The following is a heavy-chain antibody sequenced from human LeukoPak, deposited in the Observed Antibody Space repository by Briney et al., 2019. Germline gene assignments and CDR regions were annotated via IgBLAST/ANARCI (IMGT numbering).Heavy chain of an antibody. J-gene: IGHJ5*02. CDR1: GGSISSSSYY. V-gene: IGHV4-39*07. D-gene: IGHD6-13*01. Sequence: SETQSLTCTVSGGSISSSSYYWGWIRQPPGKGLEWIGSIYYSGSTYYNPSLKSRVTISVDTSKNQFSLKLSSVTAADTAVYYCAIRNSSSWYDWFDPWGQGTLVTVSS. CDR3: AIRNSSSWYDWFDP. CDR2: IYYSGST.